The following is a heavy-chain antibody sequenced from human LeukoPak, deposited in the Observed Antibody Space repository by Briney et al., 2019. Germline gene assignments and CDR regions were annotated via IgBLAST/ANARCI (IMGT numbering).Heavy chain of an antibody. CDR3: ARNGAPDYGDYGYYYYYGMDV. V-gene: IGHV1-69*13. Sequence: ASVKVSYKASGGTFSSYAISWVRQAPGQGLEWMGGIIPIFGTANYAQKFQGRVTITADESTSTAYMELSSLRSEDTAVYYCARNGAPDYGDYGYYYYYGMDVWGQGTTVTVSS. CDR1: GGTFSSYA. J-gene: IGHJ6*02. CDR2: IIPIFGTA. D-gene: IGHD4-17*01.